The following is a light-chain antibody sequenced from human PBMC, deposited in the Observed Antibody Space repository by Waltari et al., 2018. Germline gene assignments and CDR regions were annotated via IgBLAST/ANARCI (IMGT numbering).Light chain of an antibody. J-gene: IGKJ1*01. CDR1: QSVGRS. V-gene: IGKV3-20*01. CDR3: QNYVRLPVT. Sequence: EIVFTQSTGTLSLSPGERDTPSCRASQSVGRSLVWYQHKPGKAPRLLIYDASTRATGIPDRFSGSGSGTDFSLTISRLEPEDFAVYFCQNYVRLPVTFGQGTKVEIK. CDR2: DAS.